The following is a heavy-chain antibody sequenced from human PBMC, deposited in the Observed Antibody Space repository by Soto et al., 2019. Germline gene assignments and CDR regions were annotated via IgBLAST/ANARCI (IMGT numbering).Heavy chain of an antibody. V-gene: IGHV1-8*01. J-gene: IGHJ6*03. CDR1: GYTFTSYD. Sequence: ASVKVSCKASGYTFTSYDINWVRQATGQGLEWMGWMNPNSGNTGYAQKFQGRVTMTRNTSISTAYMELSSLRSEDTAVYYCARSSSWPGYYYYYMDVWGKGTTVTVSS. D-gene: IGHD6-13*01. CDR3: ARSSSWPGYYYYYMDV. CDR2: MNPNSGNT.